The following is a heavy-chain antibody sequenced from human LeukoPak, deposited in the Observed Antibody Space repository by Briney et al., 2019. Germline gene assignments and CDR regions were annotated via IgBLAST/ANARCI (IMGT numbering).Heavy chain of an antibody. CDR3: AILGGATVFYGMDV. CDR1: GGSISSSSHY. CDR2: IYYNGNT. D-gene: IGHD1-26*01. V-gene: IGHV4-39*07. J-gene: IGHJ6*02. Sequence: PSETLSLTCTVSGGSISSSSHYWGWIRQPPGKGLEWIGSIYYNGNTYYNPSLKSRVTISVDTSKNQFSLKLSSVTAADTAVYYCAILGGATVFYGMDVWGQGTTVTVSS.